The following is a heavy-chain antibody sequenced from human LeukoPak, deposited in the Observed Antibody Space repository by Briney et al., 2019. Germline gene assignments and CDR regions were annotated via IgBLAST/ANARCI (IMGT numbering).Heavy chain of an antibody. Sequence: SSETLSLTCAVYGGSFSGYYWSWIRQPPGKGLEWIGEINHSRNTNYNPSLKSRVTISVDTSKNQFSLRLSSVTAADTAVYYCASYYGGATNRGAFDIWGQGTMVTVSS. CDR3: ASYYGGATNRGAFDI. J-gene: IGHJ3*02. CDR1: GGSFSGYY. V-gene: IGHV4-34*01. CDR2: INHSRNT. D-gene: IGHD1-26*01.